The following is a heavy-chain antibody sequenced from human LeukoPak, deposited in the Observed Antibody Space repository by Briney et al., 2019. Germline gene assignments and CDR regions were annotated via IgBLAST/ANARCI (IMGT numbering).Heavy chain of an antibody. CDR3: ARSSGWYAFDY. Sequence: GGSLRLSCAASGVTFSSYEMNWIRQAPGKGLEWVSYISSSGSTIYYADSVKGRFTISRDNAKNSLYLQMNSLRAEDTAVYYCARSSGWYAFDYWGQGTLVTVSS. CDR1: GVTFSSYE. J-gene: IGHJ4*02. CDR2: ISSSGSTI. V-gene: IGHV3-48*03. D-gene: IGHD6-19*01.